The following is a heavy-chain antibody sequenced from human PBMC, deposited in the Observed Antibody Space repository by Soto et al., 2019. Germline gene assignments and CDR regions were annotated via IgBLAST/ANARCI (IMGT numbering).Heavy chain of an antibody. CDR1: GFTFSDNY. V-gene: IGHV3-11*01. CDR2: ISDSGNII. J-gene: IGHJ5*02. D-gene: IGHD6-19*01. Sequence: GGSLRLSCAASGFTFSDNYMTWIRQAPGRGLEWVAYISDSGNIIYYADSVQGRFTVSRDNAKNSLYLQMNSLSAEDTAVYYCARRTRGAGWFDPRGQGTLVTVSS. CDR3: ARRTRGAGWFDP.